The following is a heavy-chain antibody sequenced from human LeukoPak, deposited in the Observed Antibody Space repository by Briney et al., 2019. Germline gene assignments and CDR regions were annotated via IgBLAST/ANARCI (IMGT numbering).Heavy chain of an antibody. V-gene: IGHV4-59*01. CDR3: ARDDYYGSGAHDY. J-gene: IGHJ4*02. CDR2: IYYSGST. Sequence: SETLSLTCTVSGGSISSYYWSWIRQPPGKGLEWIGYIYYSGSTNYNPSLKSRVIISVDTSKNQFSLKLSSVTAADTAVYYCARDDYYGSGAHDYWGQGTLVTVSS. D-gene: IGHD3-10*01. CDR1: GGSISSYY.